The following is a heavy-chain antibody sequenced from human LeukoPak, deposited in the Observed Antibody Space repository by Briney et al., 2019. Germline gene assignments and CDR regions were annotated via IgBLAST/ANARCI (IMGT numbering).Heavy chain of an antibody. Sequence: GGSLRLSCAASGFSLTTYAMGWVRQAPGKGLEWVSVINDRGDSTYYADSVKGRFTISRDSSKNTLYLQMKSLRAEDTAVYYCAKDYIVVLVAVSGWFDSWGQGTLVTVSS. CDR3: AKDYIVVLVAVSGWFDS. CDR1: GFSLTTYA. CDR2: INDRGDST. D-gene: IGHD2-15*01. J-gene: IGHJ5*01. V-gene: IGHV3-23*01.